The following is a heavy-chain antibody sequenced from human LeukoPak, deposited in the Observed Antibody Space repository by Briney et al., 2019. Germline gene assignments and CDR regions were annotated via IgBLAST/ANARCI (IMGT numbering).Heavy chain of an antibody. CDR2: IYYSGST. CDR1: GGSISSYY. V-gene: IGHV4-59*01. J-gene: IGHJ4*02. CDR3: ARELAPLYYFDY. Sequence: TPSETLSLTCTVSGGSISSYYWSWLRQPPGKGLEWIGYIYYSGSTNYNPSLKSRVTISVDTSKNQFSLKLSSVTAADTAVYYCARELAPLYYFDYWGQGTLVTVSS.